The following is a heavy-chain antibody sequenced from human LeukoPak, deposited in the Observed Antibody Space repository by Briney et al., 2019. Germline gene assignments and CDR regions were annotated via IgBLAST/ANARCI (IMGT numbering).Heavy chain of an antibody. V-gene: IGHV3-7*01. CDR2: IKEDGREK. D-gene: IGHD6-19*01. CDR3: ATSQTTSGRYGNAFDI. J-gene: IGHJ3*02. CDR1: GFVFTSFW. Sequence: GGSLRLSCVGSGFVFTSFWMSWVRQAPGKGPEWVAKIKEDGREKYYVDSLKGRFTISRDNAKNSLDLQMNNLRVEDTAVYYCATSQTTSGRYGNAFDIWGQGTTVTVSS.